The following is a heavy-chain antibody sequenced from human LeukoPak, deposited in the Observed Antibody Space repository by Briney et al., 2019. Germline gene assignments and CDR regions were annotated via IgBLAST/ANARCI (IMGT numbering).Heavy chain of an antibody. V-gene: IGHV3-21*01. CDR2: ISSSSSYI. D-gene: IGHD3-22*01. Sequence: GGSLRLSCAASGFTFSSYSMNWVRQAPGKGLEGVSSISSSSSYIYYADSVKGRFTISRDNAKNSLYLQMNSLRAEDTAVYYCARLYQHDSSTYRPVDYWGQGTLVSVSS. CDR1: GFTFSSYS. J-gene: IGHJ4*02. CDR3: ARLYQHDSSTYRPVDY.